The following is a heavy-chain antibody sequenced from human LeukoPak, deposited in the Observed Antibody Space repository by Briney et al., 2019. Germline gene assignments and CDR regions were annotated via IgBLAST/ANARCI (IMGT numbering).Heavy chain of an antibody. Sequence: SETLSLTCAVYGGSFSGYYWSWIRQPPGKGLEWIGEINHSGSTNYNSSLKSRVTISVDTSKNQFSLKVSSVTAADTAVYYCAREKMRRYSYGYAHWGQGTLVT. J-gene: IGHJ4*02. CDR1: GGSFSGYY. CDR3: AREKMRRYSYGYAH. CDR2: INHSGST. D-gene: IGHD5-18*01. V-gene: IGHV4-34*01.